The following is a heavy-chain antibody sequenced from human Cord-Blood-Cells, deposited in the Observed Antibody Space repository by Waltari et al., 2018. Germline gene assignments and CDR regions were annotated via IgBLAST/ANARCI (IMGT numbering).Heavy chain of an antibody. J-gene: IGHJ4*02. CDR1: GYTFTGYY. D-gene: IGHD1-26*01. V-gene: IGHV1-2*02. CDR3: ARDGSGSFYSYYFDY. Sequence: QVQLVQSGAEVKKPGASVKVSCKASGYTFTGYYMHWVRQAPGQGLEWMGWINPNRGGTNYEQKFQGRVTMTRDTSISTAYMELSRLRSDDTAVYYCARDGSGSFYSYYFDYWGQGTLVTVSS. CDR2: INPNRGGT.